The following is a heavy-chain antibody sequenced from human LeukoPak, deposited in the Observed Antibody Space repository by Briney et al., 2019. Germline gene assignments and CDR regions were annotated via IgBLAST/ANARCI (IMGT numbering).Heavy chain of an antibody. J-gene: IGHJ4*02. CDR3: ARDKEDTAMVNNYFDY. CDR1: GFTDTSNY. CDR2: IYSGGSA. D-gene: IGHD5-18*01. V-gene: IGHV3-53*01. Sequence: PGGSLRLSCAASGFTDTSNYMTWVRQAPGKGLEWVSLIYSGGSAYYADSVKGRFTISRDNAKNSLYLQMNSLRAEDTAVYYCARDKEDTAMVNNYFDYWGQGTLVTVSS.